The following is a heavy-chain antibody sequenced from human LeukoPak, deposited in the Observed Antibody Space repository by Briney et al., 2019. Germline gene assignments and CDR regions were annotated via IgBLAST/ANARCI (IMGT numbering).Heavy chain of an antibody. D-gene: IGHD2-2*01. V-gene: IGHV1-69*04. CDR1: GYSFTSFG. Sequence: SVKVSCKTSGYSFTSFGITWVRQAPGQGLEWMGRIIPILGIANYAQKFQGRVTITADKSTSTAYMELSSLRSEDTAVYYCARGTSGSIDYWGQGTLVTVSS. CDR2: IIPILGIA. CDR3: ARGTSGSIDY. J-gene: IGHJ4*02.